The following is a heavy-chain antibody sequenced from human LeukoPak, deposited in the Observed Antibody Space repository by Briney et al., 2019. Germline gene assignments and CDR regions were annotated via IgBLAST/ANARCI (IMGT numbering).Heavy chain of an antibody. D-gene: IGHD3-22*01. CDR3: ARDLDLPMIVVSNGG. Sequence: PGGSLRLPCAASGFTFSSYSMNWVRQAPGKGLEWVSYISSSSSTIYYADSVKGRFTISRDNAKNSLYLQMNSLRDEDTAVYYCARDLDLPMIVVSNGGWGQGTLVTVSS. CDR2: ISSSSSTI. CDR1: GFTFSSYS. J-gene: IGHJ4*02. V-gene: IGHV3-48*02.